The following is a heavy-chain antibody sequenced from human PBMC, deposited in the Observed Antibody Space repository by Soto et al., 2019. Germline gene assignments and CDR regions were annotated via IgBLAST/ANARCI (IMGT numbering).Heavy chain of an antibody. J-gene: IGHJ4*02. CDR3: ASKGGYNYGDY. D-gene: IGHD5-18*01. CDR1: GFTFSSYS. V-gene: IGHV3-30-3*01. CDR2: ISYDGSDK. Sequence: QVQLVESGGGVVQPGRSLRLSCAASGFTFSSYSMHWVRQAPGKGLEWVAVISYDGSDKYYADSVKDRFTISRDNSKNTLYLQMNSLRAEDTAVYYCASKGGYNYGDYWGQGSLVTVSS.